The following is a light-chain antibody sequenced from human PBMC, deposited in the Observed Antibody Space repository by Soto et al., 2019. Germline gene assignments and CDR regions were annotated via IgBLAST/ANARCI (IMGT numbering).Light chain of an antibody. CDR3: SSYTSSSTLV. CDR1: TSDVGAYNY. J-gene: IGLJ3*02. Sequence: QPVLTQPASVSGSLGQSITISCTGTTSDVGAYNYVSWYQQHPGKAPQLVIYDVTNRPSGVSNRFSGSKSANTASLTISGLQAEDEADYYCSSYTSSSTLVFGGGTKVTVL. CDR2: DVT. V-gene: IGLV2-14*03.